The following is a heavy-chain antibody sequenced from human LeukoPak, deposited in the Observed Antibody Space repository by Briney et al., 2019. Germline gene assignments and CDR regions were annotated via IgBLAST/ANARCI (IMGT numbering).Heavy chain of an antibody. J-gene: IGHJ6*02. CDR2: IYPRDGST. V-gene: IGHV1-46*01. Sequence: ASVKVSCKASGYTFTSNYIHWVRQAPGQGLEWMGMIYPRDGSTSYAQKFQGRVTVTRDTSTSTVHMELSSLRSEDTAVYYCARDSVLRYFESYYYYYGMDVWGQGTTVTVSS. D-gene: IGHD3-9*01. CDR1: GYTFTSNY. CDR3: ARDSVLRYFESYYYYYGMDV.